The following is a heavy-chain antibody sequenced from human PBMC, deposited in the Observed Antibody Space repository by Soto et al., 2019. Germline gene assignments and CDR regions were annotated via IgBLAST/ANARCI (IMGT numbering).Heavy chain of an antibody. D-gene: IGHD3-10*01. CDR2: ISRHNGNT. J-gene: IGHJ4*02. CDR1: GYVFIGYG. V-gene: IGHV1-18*01. CDR3: ARDSDGSGSYYTDY. Sequence: ASVKVSCKASGYVFIGYGISWVRQAPGQGLEWMGWISRHNGNTNYAQKFQGRVTMTTDASTSTAYMELRSLRSDDTAVYYCARDSDGSGSYYTDYWGQGTLVTVSS.